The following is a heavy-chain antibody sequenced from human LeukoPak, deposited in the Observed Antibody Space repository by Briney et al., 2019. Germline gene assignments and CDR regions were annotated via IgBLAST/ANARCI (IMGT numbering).Heavy chain of an antibody. CDR1: GFTFSNAW. Sequence: PGGSLRLSCAASGFTFSNAWMSWVRQAPGKGLEWVGRIKSKTDGGTTDYAAPVKGRFTISRDDSKNTLYLQMNSLKAEDTAVYYCTTYCSGGSCYFGDDYWGQGTLVTVSS. V-gene: IGHV3-15*01. CDR3: TTYCSGGSCYFGDDY. D-gene: IGHD2-15*01. CDR2: IKSKTDGGTT. J-gene: IGHJ4*02.